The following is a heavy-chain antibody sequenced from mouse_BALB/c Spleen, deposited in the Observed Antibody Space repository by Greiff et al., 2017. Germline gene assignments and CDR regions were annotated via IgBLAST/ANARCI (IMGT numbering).Heavy chain of an antibody. CDR2: ISYSGST. Sequence: VQLQQSGPGLVKPSQSLSLTCTVTGYSITSDYAWNWIRQFPGNKLEWMGYISYSGSTSYNPSLKSRISITRDTSKNQFFLQLNSVTTEDTATYYCARSGLGRHYYAMDYWGQGTSVTVSS. CDR1: GYSITSDYA. V-gene: IGHV3-2*02. CDR3: ARSGLGRHYYAMDY. J-gene: IGHJ4*01. D-gene: IGHD4-1*01.